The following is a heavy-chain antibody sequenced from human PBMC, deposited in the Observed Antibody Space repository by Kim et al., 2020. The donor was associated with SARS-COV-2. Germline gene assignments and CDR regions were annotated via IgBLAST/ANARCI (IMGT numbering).Heavy chain of an antibody. J-gene: IGHJ4*02. Sequence: KSRVTISVDTSKNQFSLKLSSVTAADTAVYYCALGYYGSGSYYNGDYFDYWGQGTLVTVSS. V-gene: IGHV4-59*01. D-gene: IGHD3-10*01. CDR3: ALGYYGSGSYYNGDYFDY.